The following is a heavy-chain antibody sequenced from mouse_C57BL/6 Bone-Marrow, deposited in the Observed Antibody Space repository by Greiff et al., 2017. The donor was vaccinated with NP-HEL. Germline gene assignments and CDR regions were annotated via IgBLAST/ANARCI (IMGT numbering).Heavy chain of an antibody. D-gene: IGHD1-1*01. CDR1: GYAFSSSW. CDR3: ARDDGFAY. CDR2: IYPGDGDT. J-gene: IGHJ3*01. V-gene: IGHV1-82*01. Sequence: QVQLQQSGPELVKPGASVKLSCKASGYAFSSSWMNWVKQRPGKGLEWIGRIYPGDGDTNYNGKFKGKATLTADKSSSTAYMQLSSLTAEDSAVCFCARDDGFAYWGQGTLVTVSA.